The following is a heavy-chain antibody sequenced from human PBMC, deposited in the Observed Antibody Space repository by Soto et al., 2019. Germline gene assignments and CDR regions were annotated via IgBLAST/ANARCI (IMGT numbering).Heavy chain of an antibody. Sequence: QVHLVESGGGVVQPGRSLRLSCAASGFTFSYYGMHWVRQAPGKGLEWVAVISKDGNKKDYTDSVKGRFTVSRDNSRNTLYLQMNSLRAEDTAVYYCAKGWDYYDSSGYTAFDIWGQGTMVTVSS. V-gene: IGHV3-30*18. CDR1: GFTFSYYG. D-gene: IGHD3-22*01. J-gene: IGHJ3*02. CDR2: ISKDGNKK. CDR3: AKGWDYYDSSGYTAFDI.